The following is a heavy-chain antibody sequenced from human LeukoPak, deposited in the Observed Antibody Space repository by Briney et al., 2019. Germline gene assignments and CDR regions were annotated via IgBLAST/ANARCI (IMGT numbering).Heavy chain of an antibody. V-gene: IGHV3-7*03. CDR3: TRGGGLDV. CDR2: INHNGNVN. J-gene: IGHJ6*02. D-gene: IGHD3-16*01. CDR1: GFTFSSYW. Sequence: GGSLRLSCAASGFTFSSYWMNWARQAPGKGLEWVASINHNGNVNYYVDSVKGRFTISRDNAKNSLHLQMSNLRAEDTAVYFCTRGGGLDVWGQGATVTVSS.